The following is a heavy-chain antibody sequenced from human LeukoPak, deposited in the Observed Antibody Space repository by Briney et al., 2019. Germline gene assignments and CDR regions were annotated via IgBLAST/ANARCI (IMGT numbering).Heavy chain of an antibody. CDR2: IYYSGST. CDR1: GGSISRSSYY. CDR3: ARGRYTYYYDSSGYYPFDY. Sequence: SETLSLTCTVSGGSISRSSYYWGWIRQPPGKGLGWIGSIYYSGSTYYNPSLKSRATISVDTSKNRFSLKLSSVTAADTAVYYCARGRYTYYYDSSGYYPFDYWGQGTLVTVSS. V-gene: IGHV4-39*07. D-gene: IGHD3-22*01. J-gene: IGHJ4*02.